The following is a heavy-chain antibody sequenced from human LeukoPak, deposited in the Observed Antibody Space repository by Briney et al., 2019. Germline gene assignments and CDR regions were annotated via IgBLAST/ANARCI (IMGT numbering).Heavy chain of an antibody. V-gene: IGHV3-23*01. J-gene: IGHJ6*03. CDR1: GFTFSDNA. CDR2: VSGSGGGT. CDR3: AKHSGKYYDSYMDV. Sequence: GGSLRLSCAASGFTFSDNAMSWVRQAPGQGLEWVSVVSGSGGGTYYADSVKGRFTISRDNSKNTLFLQMNSLRAEDTAVYFCAKHSGKYYDSYMDVWGKGTTATVSS. D-gene: IGHD1-26*01.